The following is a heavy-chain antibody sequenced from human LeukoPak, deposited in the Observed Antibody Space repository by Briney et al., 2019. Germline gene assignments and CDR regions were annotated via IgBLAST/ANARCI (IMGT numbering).Heavy chain of an antibody. CDR3: AREGTLVSPQINWFDP. CDR1: GGSISSGGYY. V-gene: IGHV4-31*03. D-gene: IGHD1-1*01. CDR2: IYYSGST. J-gene: IGHJ5*02. Sequence: SETLSLTCTVSGGSISSGGYYWSWIRQHPGKGLEWIGYIYYSGSTYYNPSLKSRVTISVDTSKNQFSLKLSSVTAADTAVYYCAREGTLVSPQINWFDPWGQGTLVTVSS.